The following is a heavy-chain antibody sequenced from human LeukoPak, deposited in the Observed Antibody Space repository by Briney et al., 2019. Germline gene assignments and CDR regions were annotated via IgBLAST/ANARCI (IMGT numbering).Heavy chain of an antibody. V-gene: IGHV1-69*01. CDR3: ARVPDSSGYGDSFFDI. CDR2: IIPIFGTA. Sequence: SVKVSCTASGGTFSSYAISWVRQAPGQGLEWMGGIIPIFGTANYAQKFQGRVTITADESTSTAYMELSSLRSEDTAVYYCARVPDSSGYGDSFFDIWGQGTMVTVSS. J-gene: IGHJ3*02. D-gene: IGHD3-22*01. CDR1: GGTFSSYA.